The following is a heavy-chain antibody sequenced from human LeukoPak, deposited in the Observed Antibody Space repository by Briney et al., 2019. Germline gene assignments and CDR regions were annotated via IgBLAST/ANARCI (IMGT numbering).Heavy chain of an antibody. J-gene: IGHJ4*02. V-gene: IGHV3-48*01. D-gene: IGHD5-12*01. Sequence: GGSLRLSCAASGFTFSSYSMNWVRQAPGKGLEWVAHIRSENAVLYADSVKGRFTISSDKATNSLYLQMNSLRAEDTAVYYCARVRGYSGWGIYFDYWGQGTLVTVSS. CDR3: ARVRGYSGWGIYFDY. CDR1: GFTFSSYS. CDR2: IRSENAV.